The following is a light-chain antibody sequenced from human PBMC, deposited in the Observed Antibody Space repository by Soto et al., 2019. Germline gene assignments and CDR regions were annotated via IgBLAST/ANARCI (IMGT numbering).Light chain of an antibody. Sequence: QSVLTQPPSASGTPGQRVIISCSGSSSNLGSNSGNWYQQLPGTAPKLLIYNTYQRPLGVPDRFSGSKSGTSASLAISGLQSEEEGDYFCAAWDDSLNGPVFGGGTKLPVL. V-gene: IGLV1-44*01. J-gene: IGLJ3*02. CDR3: AAWDDSLNGPV. CDR1: SSNLGSNS. CDR2: NTY.